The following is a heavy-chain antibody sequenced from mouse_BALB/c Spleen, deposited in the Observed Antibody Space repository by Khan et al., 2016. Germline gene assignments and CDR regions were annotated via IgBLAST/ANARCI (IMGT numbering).Heavy chain of an antibody. J-gene: IGHJ2*01. V-gene: IGHV8-8*01. Sequence: QVTLKESGPGILQPSQTLSLTCSFSGFSLSTSGMSVGWLRQPSGKGLEWLAHIWWNDDKYYNPALKSRPTISKDTSNNPVFLKIASAVTADTATYYGARIANWYFDYWGQGTTLTVSS. D-gene: IGHD4-1*01. CDR3: ARIANWYFDY. CDR2: IWWNDDK. CDR1: GFSLSTSGMS.